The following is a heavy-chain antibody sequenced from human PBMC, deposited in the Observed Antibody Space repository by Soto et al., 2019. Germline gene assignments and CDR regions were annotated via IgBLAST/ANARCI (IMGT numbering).Heavy chain of an antibody. CDR1: GFSVSNNY. J-gene: IGHJ5*02. V-gene: IGHV3-53*01. D-gene: IGHD5-12*01. CDR2: IYTGGST. CDR3: ARAIAATRMGS. Sequence: EVQLVESGGGLIQPGRSLRLSCAASGFSVSNNYMSWVRQAPGKGLEWLSLIYTGGSTYYADSVKGRFTISRDNSKNTLYLQMNSLRAEDTAVYYCARAIAATRMGSWGQGTLVIVSS.